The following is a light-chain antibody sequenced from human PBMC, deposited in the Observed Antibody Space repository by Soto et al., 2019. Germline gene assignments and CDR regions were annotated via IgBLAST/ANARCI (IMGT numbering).Light chain of an antibody. CDR3: SSYTNTITLV. CDR1: SSDVGAYNL. Sequence: QSALTQPASVSGSPGQSITISCTGTSSDVGAYNLVSWYQQHPGRAPKLFIFDVSDRPSGVSNRFSGSKSGNTASLTISGLQAEDEAFYYCSSYTNTITLVFGGGTKLTVL. J-gene: IGLJ3*02. CDR2: DVS. V-gene: IGLV2-14*03.